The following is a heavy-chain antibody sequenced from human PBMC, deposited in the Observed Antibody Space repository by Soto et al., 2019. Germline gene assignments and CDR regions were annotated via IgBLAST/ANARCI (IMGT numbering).Heavy chain of an antibody. Sequence: PGGSLILSCAASGVTVSSNYKSWVRQVPGKGLEWVSVIYSGGSTYYADSVKGRFTISRDNSKNTLYLQMNSLRAEDTAVYYCAKVRYNWNGDGMDVWGQGTTVTVSS. CDR2: IYSGGST. CDR1: GVTVSSNY. V-gene: IGHV3-66*01. J-gene: IGHJ6*02. CDR3: AKVRYNWNGDGMDV. D-gene: IGHD1-20*01.